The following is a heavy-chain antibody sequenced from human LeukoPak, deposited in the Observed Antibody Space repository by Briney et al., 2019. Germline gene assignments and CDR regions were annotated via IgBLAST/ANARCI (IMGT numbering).Heavy chain of an antibody. CDR3: ARSSAAATQAFDI. CDR2: IYHSGNT. D-gene: IGHD6-13*01. V-gene: IGHV4-30-2*01. J-gene: IGHJ3*02. Sequence: SQTLSLTCAVSSGSISSGGYSWRWLRQPPGKGLEWIGYIYHSGNTYYNPSLKSRVTISVDRSKNQFSLRLSSVTAADTAVYYCARSSAAATQAFDIWGQGTMVTVSS. CDR1: SGSISSGGYS.